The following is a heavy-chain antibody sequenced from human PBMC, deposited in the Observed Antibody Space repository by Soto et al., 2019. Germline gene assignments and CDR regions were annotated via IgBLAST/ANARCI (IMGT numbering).Heavy chain of an antibody. J-gene: IGHJ4*02. CDR2: INHSGST. CDR3: ARAWCGGPDY. Sequence: QVQLQQWGAGLLKPSETLSLTCAVSGGSFSGYDWCWIRQPPGKGLEWIGEINHSGSTNYNPSLKSRVTISVDTSKNQCSLKLSAVTAADTAVYYCARAWCGGPDYGGQGTLVTVSS. V-gene: IGHV4-34*01. CDR1: GGSFSGYD. D-gene: IGHD2-15*01.